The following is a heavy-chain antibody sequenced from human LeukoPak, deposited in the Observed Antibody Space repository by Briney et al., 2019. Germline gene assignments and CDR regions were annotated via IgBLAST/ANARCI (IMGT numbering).Heavy chain of an antibody. V-gene: IGHV1-69*01. D-gene: IGHD3-9*01. Sequence: SVKVSCKASGGTFSSYAISWVRQAPGQGLEWMGGIIPIFGTANYAQKFQGRVTITADESTNTAYMELSSLRSEDTAVYYCARDKSEGDILTGGAYAFDIWGQGTMVTVSS. CDR1: GGTFSSYA. J-gene: IGHJ3*02. CDR2: IIPIFGTA. CDR3: ARDKSEGDILTGGAYAFDI.